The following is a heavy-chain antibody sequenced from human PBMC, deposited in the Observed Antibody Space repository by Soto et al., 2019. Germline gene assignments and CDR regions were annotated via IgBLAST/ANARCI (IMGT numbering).Heavy chain of an antibody. CDR1: GGSMSSPNW. CDR3: ATGSLYYYGSGGMWDS. D-gene: IGHD3-10*01. CDR2: MHHSGAT. V-gene: IGHV4-4*02. J-gene: IGHJ4*02. Sequence: QVRLQESGPGLVKPSGTLSLTCLVSGGSMSSPNWWSWVRQAPGKGLEWIAEMHHSGATNYNPSLKSRVIISIDKSKNHFSLNLSSVTAADTAVYYCATGSLYYYGSGGMWDSWGRGALVTVSS.